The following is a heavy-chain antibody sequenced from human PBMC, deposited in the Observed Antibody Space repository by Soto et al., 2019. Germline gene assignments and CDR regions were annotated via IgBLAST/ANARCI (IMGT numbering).Heavy chain of an antibody. V-gene: IGHV3-48*03. D-gene: IGHD3-3*01. J-gene: IGHJ4*02. CDR3: ARVGHPLDY. CDR1: GFTFSSFE. CDR2: SSSCDSMI. Sequence: GGSLRLSCAASGFTFSSFEMNWVRQAPGKGLEWVSYSSSCDSMIYYADSVKGRFTISRDNAKNSLYLQMNSLRAVDTAVYYWARVGHPLDYWGPGTLVTVYS.